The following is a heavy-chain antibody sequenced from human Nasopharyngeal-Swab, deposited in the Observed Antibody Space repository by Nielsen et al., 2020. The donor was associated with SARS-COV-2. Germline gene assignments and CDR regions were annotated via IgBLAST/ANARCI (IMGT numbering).Heavy chain of an antibody. CDR2: ISWNSDRI. CDR1: GLTFDDYA. D-gene: IGHD3-22*01. CDR3: AKGPRGSSGYFDF. V-gene: IGHV3-9*01. J-gene: IGHJ4*02. Sequence: SLKISCEVSGLTFDDYAVHWVRQAPGKGLEWVSGISWNSDRISYADSVKGRFTISRDNAKNSLFLQMNSLRPDDTALHYCAKGPRGSSGYFDFWGQGTLVTVSS.